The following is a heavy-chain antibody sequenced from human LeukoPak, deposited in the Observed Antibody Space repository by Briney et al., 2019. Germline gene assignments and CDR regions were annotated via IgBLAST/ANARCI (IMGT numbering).Heavy chain of an antibody. CDR3: ARDFGGSRDY. Sequence: GGSLRLSCAASGFTFTTYWMHWVRQAPGKGLVWVSHINSDGSITSYADSVKGRFTISRDNAKNTLYLQMNSLRAEDTAVYYCARDFGGSRDYWGQGTLVTVSS. J-gene: IGHJ4*02. V-gene: IGHV3-74*01. D-gene: IGHD3-16*01. CDR1: GFTFTTYW. CDR2: INSDGSIT.